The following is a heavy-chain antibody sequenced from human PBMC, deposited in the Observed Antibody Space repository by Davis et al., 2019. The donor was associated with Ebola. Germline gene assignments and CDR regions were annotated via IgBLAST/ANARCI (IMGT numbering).Heavy chain of an antibody. CDR2: ISAYNGNT. CDR3: ARGSSRWLQPGDYYYYGMDV. CDR1: GYTFTSYG. D-gene: IGHD5-24*01. V-gene: IGHV1-18*04. Sequence: ASVKVSCKASGYTFTSYGISWVRQAPGQGLEWMGWISAYNGNTNYAQKLQGRVTMTTDTSTSTAYMELSSLRSEDTAVYYCARGSSRWLQPGDYYYYGMDVWGQGTTVTVSS. J-gene: IGHJ6*02.